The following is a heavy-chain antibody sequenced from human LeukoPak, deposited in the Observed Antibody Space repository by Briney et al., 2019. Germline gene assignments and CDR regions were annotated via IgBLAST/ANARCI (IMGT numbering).Heavy chain of an antibody. CDR3: ARDPVGSYDILTD. D-gene: IGHD3-9*01. CDR2: IYSGGST. CDR1: GFTFTNYA. V-gene: IGHV3-66*01. Sequence: GGSLRLSCAASGFTFTNYAMSWVRQAPGKGLEWVSVIYSGGSTYYADSVKGRFIISRDNSKSTLYLQMNSLRVEDTAVYYCARDPVGSYDILTDWGQGTLVTVSS. J-gene: IGHJ4*02.